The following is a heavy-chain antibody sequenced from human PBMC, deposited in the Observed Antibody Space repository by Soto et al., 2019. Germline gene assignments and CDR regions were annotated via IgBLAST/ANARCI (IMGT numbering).Heavy chain of an antibody. D-gene: IGHD3-22*01. V-gene: IGHV3-72*01. CDR2: XRXXXXSYTT. CDR3: AIEGAYYYDSSHVYYYYYYGMDV. CDR1: GFTFSDHY. J-gene: IGHJ6*02. Sequence: EVQLVESGXXLVQPGGSLRLSCAASGFTFSDHYMDWVRQAPGKGLXWXXXXRXXXXSYTTEYAASVKGRFTISRDDSKNSLYLQMNSLKTEDTAVYYCAIEGAYYYDSSHVYYYYYYGMDVWGQGTTVTVSS.